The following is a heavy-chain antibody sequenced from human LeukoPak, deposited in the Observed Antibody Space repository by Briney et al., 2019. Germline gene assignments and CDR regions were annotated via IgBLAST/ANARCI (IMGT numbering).Heavy chain of an antibody. J-gene: IGHJ4*02. V-gene: IGHV3-15*01. CDR1: GFTFSNAW. CDR3: TADGFDY. CDR2: IKTNSDGGTT. Sequence: KSGGSLRLSCAASGFTFSNAWMNWVRQAPGKGLEWLGRIKTNSDGGTTDYAAPVKGRFTISRDDSKNTVYLQMNSLKTEDTAVYYCTADGFDYWGQGTLVRVSS.